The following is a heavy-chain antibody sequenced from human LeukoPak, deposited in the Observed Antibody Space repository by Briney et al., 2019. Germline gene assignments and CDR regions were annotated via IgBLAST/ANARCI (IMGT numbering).Heavy chain of an antibody. D-gene: IGHD2-2*02. Sequence: HPGRSLRLSCAASGFTFSSYAMHWVRQAPGKGLEWVAVISYDGSNKYYADSVKGRFTISRDNSKNTLYLQMNSLRAEDTAVYYCVYRLNWGQGTLVTVSS. CDR1: GFTFSSYA. CDR2: ISYDGSNK. V-gene: IGHV3-30*04. J-gene: IGHJ4*02. CDR3: VYRLN.